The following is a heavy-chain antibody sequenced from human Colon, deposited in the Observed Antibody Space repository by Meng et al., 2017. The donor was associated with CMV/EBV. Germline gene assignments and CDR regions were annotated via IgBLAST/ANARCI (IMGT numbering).Heavy chain of an antibody. CDR1: GFTFRSYS. CDR2: ISSSGSWI. D-gene: IGHD3-3*01. J-gene: IGHJ4*02. CDR3: TRGRLGVPGVLQAPEY. V-gene: IGHV3-21*01. Sequence: GESLKISCVASGFTFRSYSINWVRQAPGKGLEWVSSISSSGSWIYYAESVKGRFTISRDNAKNSVLLQMSSLRADDTAVYFCTRGRLGVPGVLQAPEYWGQGTLVTVSS.